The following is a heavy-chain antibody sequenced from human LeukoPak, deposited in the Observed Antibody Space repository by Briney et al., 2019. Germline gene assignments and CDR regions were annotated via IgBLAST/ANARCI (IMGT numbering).Heavy chain of an antibody. D-gene: IGHD4/OR15-4a*01. CDR3: ASGDYGDPPLNY. CDR2: INPHSGKT. J-gene: IGHJ4*02. V-gene: IGHV1-8*01. Sequence: ASVKVSCKTSGYPFRNYDINWVRQATGQGLEWMGWINPHSGKTGYAQKFQGRVTMTTDTSANTAYMDLSSLRSEDTAVYYCASGDYGDPPLNYWGQGTLVTVSS. CDR1: GYPFRNYD.